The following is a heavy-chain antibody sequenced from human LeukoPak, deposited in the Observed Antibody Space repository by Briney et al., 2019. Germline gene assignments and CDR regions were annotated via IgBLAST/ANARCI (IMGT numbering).Heavy chain of an antibody. CDR2: IYYSGST. Sequence: SETLSLTCTVSGDSISSRTSDFWGWIRQPPGKGLEWIGSIYYSGSTYYNPSLKSRVTISVDTSKNQFSLKLSSVTAADTAVYYCARDPDVGVDSGDYWGQGTLVTVSS. J-gene: IGHJ4*02. D-gene: IGHD4/OR15-4a*01. CDR3: ARDPDVGVDSGDY. V-gene: IGHV4-39*07. CDR1: GDSISSRTSDF.